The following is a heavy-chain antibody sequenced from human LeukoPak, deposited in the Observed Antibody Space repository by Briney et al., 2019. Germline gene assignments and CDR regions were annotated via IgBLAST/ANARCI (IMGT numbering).Heavy chain of an antibody. J-gene: IGHJ4*02. CDR1: GFTFSSYA. CDR2: ISGSGDNA. Sequence: GGSLRLSCAASGFTFSSYAMNWVRQGPGKGLEWVSGISGSGDNAYYADSVKGRFTISRDNSKDTLYLQMNSLRAEDTAVYYCAKESSSHLLYYFDYWGQGTLVTVSS. D-gene: IGHD6-6*01. V-gene: IGHV3-23*01. CDR3: AKESSSHLLYYFDY.